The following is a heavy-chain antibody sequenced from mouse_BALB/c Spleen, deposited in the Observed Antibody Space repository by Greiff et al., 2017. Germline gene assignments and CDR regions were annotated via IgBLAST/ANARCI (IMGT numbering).Heavy chain of an antibody. CDR1: GYSITSDYA. CDR3: ARIQRGDGYLYFDY. D-gene: IGHD2-3*01. Sequence: EVQLQESGPGLVKPSQSLSLTCTVTGYSITSDYAWNWIRQFPGNTLEWMGYISYSGSTSYNPSLKSRISITRDTSKNQFFLQLNSVTTEDTATYYCARIQRGDGYLYFDYWGQGTTLTVSS. J-gene: IGHJ2*01. CDR2: ISYSGST. V-gene: IGHV3-2*02.